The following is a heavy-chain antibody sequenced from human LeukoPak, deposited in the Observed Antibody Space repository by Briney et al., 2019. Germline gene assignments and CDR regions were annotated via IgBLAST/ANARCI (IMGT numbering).Heavy chain of an antibody. V-gene: IGHV3-53*01. CDR3: ARVPGYS. CDR1: GFTFSSYT. Sequence: PGGSLRLSCAASGFTFSSYTMSWVRQAPEKGLEWVSFIYSGGATYYADSVRGRFTISRDSSKNTSYLQMNSLRVEDTAVYYCARVPGYSWGQGTLVTVSS. D-gene: IGHD6-13*01. J-gene: IGHJ4*02. CDR2: IYSGGAT.